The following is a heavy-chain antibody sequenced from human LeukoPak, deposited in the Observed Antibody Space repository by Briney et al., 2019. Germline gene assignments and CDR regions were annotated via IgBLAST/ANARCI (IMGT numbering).Heavy chain of an antibody. V-gene: IGHV1-69*13. D-gene: IGHD4-17*01. CDR1: GGTFSSYA. Sequence: SVKLSCKASGGTFSSYAISWVRRAPGQGVESGGGIIPIFGTANYAQKFQGRVTITADESTSTAYMELSSLRSEDTAVYYCAIPRGPAYGDYVSPYAFDIWGQGTMVTVPS. CDR2: IIPIFGTA. J-gene: IGHJ3*02. CDR3: AIPRGPAYGDYVSPYAFDI.